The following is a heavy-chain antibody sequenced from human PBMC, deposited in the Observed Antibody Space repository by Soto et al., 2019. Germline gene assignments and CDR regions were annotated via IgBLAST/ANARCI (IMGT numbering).Heavy chain of an antibody. Sequence: GGSLXLSCAASGFTLSGFDIHWVRQASGEGLEWVGRIKTKVESYATELAASVKGRFTISRDDPKNTAYLEMNSLKTEDTAVYYCTRRYCSGGGCYSDFDYWGQGALVTLSS. CDR2: IKTKVESYAT. CDR1: GFTLSGFD. D-gene: IGHD2-15*01. CDR3: TRRYCSGGGCYSDFDY. V-gene: IGHV3-73*01. J-gene: IGHJ4*02.